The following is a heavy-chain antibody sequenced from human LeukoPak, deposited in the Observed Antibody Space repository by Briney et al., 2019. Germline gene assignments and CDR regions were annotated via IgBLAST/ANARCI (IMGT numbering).Heavy chain of an antibody. Sequence: SQTLSLTCAVSGGSISSGGYSWSWIRQPPGKGLEWIGYIYHSGSTYYNPSLKSRVTISVDRSKNQFSLKLSSVTAADTAVYYCARGGYSYGDASDIWGQGTMVTVSS. CDR2: IYHSGST. D-gene: IGHD5-18*01. V-gene: IGHV4-30-2*01. CDR1: GGSISSGGYS. CDR3: ARGGYSYGDASDI. J-gene: IGHJ3*02.